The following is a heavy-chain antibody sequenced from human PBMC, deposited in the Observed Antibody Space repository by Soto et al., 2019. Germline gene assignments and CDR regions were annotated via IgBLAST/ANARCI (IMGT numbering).Heavy chain of an antibody. V-gene: IGHV3-21*01. J-gene: IGHJ5*02. Sequence: GGSLRLSCAASGFTFSSYNMNWVRQAPGKGLEWVSSISSSSSHISYADSLKGRFTISRDNAKNTVYLQMNSLRAEDTAVYYCAKDRSSGWYGWFDPWGQGTLVTVSS. CDR1: GFTFSSYN. CDR2: ISSSSSHI. CDR3: AKDRSSGWYGWFDP. D-gene: IGHD6-19*01.